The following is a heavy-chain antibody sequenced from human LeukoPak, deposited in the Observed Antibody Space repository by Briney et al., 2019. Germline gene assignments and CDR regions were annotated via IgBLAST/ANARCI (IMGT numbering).Heavy chain of an antibody. D-gene: IGHD3-9*01. CDR2: ISSSGSTM. Sequence: PGGSLRLSCAASGFTFSSYEMNWVRQAPGKGLEWVSYISSSGSTMYYADSVKGRFTISRDNAKNSLYLQMNSLRAEDTAVYYCARWENGGLRYFDWLFFDYWGQGTLVTVSS. CDR3: ARWENGGLRYFDWLFFDY. CDR1: GFTFSSYE. J-gene: IGHJ4*02. V-gene: IGHV3-48*03.